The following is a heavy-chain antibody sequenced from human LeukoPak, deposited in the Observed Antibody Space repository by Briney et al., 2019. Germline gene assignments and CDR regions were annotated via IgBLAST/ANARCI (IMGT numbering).Heavy chain of an antibody. V-gene: IGHV4-59*13. Sequence: PSETPSLTCTVSGGSISTYYWSWIRQPPGKGLEWIAYIYYTGTTTYNPSLKSRVTISIDTSRNQFSLNLNSVTAADTAVYYCARGRGDSRGTSFDYWGQGPLVTVSS. CDR2: IYYTGTT. CDR3: ARGRGDSRGTSFDY. CDR1: GGSISTYY. D-gene: IGHD3-22*01. J-gene: IGHJ4*02.